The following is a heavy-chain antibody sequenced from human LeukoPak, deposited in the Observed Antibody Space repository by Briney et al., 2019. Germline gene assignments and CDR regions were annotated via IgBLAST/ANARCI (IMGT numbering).Heavy chain of an antibody. Sequence: GRSLRLSCAASGFTFDDHAMHRVRQAPGKGLEWVSGISWNSGSIGYADSVKGRFTISRDNAKNSLYLQMNSLRAEDMALYYCAKGLNLYDAFDIWGQGTMVTVSS. CDR1: GFTFDDHA. V-gene: IGHV3-9*03. CDR2: ISWNSGSI. CDR3: AKGLNLYDAFDI. D-gene: IGHD1-14*01. J-gene: IGHJ3*02.